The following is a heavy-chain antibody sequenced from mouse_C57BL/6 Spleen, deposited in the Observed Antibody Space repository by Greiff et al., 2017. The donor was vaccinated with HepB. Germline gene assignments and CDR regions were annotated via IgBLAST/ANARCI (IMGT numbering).Heavy chain of an antibody. CDR1: GYTFTSYW. CDR3: TRSGSSSAWFAY. J-gene: IGHJ3*01. Sequence: VQLKESGTVLARPGASVKMSCKTSGYTFTSYWMHWVKQRPGQGLEWIGAIYPGNSDTSYNQKFKGKAKLTAVTSASTAYMELSSLTNEDSAVYYCTRSGSSSAWFAYWGQGTLVTVSA. CDR2: IYPGNSDT. V-gene: IGHV1-5*01. D-gene: IGHD1-1*01.